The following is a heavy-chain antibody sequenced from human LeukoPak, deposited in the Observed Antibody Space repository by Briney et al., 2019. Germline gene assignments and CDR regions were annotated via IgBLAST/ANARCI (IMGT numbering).Heavy chain of an antibody. CDR1: GGSFSGYY. D-gene: IGHD3-3*01. V-gene: IGHV4-34*01. CDR3: AKYYDFWSGYYDI. J-gene: IGHJ3*02. Sequence: SETLSLTCAVYGGSFSGYYWSWIRQPPGKGLEWIGEINHSGSTNYNPSLKSRVTISVDTSKNQFSLKLSPVTAADTAVYYCAKYYDFWSGYYDIWGQGTMVTVSS. CDR2: INHSGST.